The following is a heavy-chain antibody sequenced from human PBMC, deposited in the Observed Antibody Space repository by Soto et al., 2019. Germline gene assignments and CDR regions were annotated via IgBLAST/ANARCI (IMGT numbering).Heavy chain of an antibody. CDR1: GFTFSSYG. V-gene: IGHV3-33*01. CDR3: GRGMGGYSEGPDY. Sequence: XGSLKLSCAASGFTFSSYGMHWVRQAPGKGLEWVAVFYYDGSTKYYADSVKGRFNISRDNSKNTLYLQMNSLRAEDTAVYYCGRGMGGYSEGPDYWGQGTLVTVSS. J-gene: IGHJ4*02. D-gene: IGHD5-12*01. CDR2: FYYDGSTK.